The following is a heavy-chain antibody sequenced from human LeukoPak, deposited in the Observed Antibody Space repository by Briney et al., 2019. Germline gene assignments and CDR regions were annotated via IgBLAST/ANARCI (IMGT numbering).Heavy chain of an antibody. J-gene: IGHJ5*02. D-gene: IGHD3-3*01. CDR3: ARDRTTIFGVVDWFDP. CDR2: IYTSGST. CDR1: GGSISSYY. Sequence: SETLSLTCAVSGGSISSYYWSWIRQPAGKGLEWIGRIYTSGSTNYNPSLKSRVTMSVDTSKNQFSLKLSSVTAADTAVYYCARDRTTIFGVVDWFDPWGQGTLVTVSS. V-gene: IGHV4-4*07.